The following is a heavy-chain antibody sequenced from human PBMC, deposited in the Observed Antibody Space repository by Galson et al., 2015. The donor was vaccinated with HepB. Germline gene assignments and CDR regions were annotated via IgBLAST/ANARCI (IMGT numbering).Heavy chain of an antibody. CDR3: ATSGKHKTGYPGAH. D-gene: IGHD3-9*01. J-gene: IGHJ4*02. CDR2: TYYRSKWYN. CDR1: GDSVSSNSAA. V-gene: IGHV6-1*01. Sequence: CAISGDSVSSNSAAWNWIRQSPSRGLEWLGRTYYRSKWYNDYAVSVKSRITINPDTPKNQFSLKLSSVTAADTAVYYCATSGKHKTGYPGAHWGQGTLVTVSS.